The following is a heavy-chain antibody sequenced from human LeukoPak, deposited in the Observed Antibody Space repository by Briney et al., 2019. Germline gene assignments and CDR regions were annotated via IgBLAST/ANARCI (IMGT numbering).Heavy chain of an antibody. D-gene: IGHD4-17*01. CDR2: INSDGSNT. CDR1: GFTFSSYW. Sequence: PGGSLRLSCAASGFTFSSYWMHWVRQAPGKGLVWVSRINSDGSNTRYADSVKGRFTISRDNAKNTLYLQMNILRAEDTAVYYCARTYGDYGLDYFDYWGQGSLVTVSS. V-gene: IGHV3-74*01. CDR3: ARTYGDYGLDYFDY. J-gene: IGHJ4*02.